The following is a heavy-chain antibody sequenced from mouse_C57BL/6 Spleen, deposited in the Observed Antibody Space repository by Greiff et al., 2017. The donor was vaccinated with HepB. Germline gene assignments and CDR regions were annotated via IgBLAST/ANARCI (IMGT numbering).Heavy chain of an antibody. D-gene: IGHD1-1*01. J-gene: IGHJ2*01. V-gene: IGHV15-2*01. CDR1: DSEVFPIAS. CDR2: ILPSIGRT. Sequence: VQLQQSGSELRSPGSSVKLSCKVFDSEVFPIASMSWVRQKPGHGFEWIGGILPSIGRTIYGEKFEDKATLDADTLSNTAYLELNSLTSEDSAIYYGAREDGSSYFDYWGQGTTLTVSS. CDR3: AREDGSSYFDY.